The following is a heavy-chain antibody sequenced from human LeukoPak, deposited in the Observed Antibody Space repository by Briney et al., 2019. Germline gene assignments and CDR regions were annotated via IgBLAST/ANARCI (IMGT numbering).Heavy chain of an antibody. CDR2: IYYSGST. V-gene: IGHV4-61*01. D-gene: IGHD6-19*01. CDR1: GGSVSSGSYY. Sequence: PSETLSLTCTVSGGSVSSGSYYWSWIRQPPGKGLEWIGYIYYSGSTNYNPSLKSRVPISVDTSENQFSLKLSSVTAADTAVYYCARDVGGGWFGFDYWGQGILVTVSS. CDR3: ARDVGGGWFGFDY. J-gene: IGHJ4*02.